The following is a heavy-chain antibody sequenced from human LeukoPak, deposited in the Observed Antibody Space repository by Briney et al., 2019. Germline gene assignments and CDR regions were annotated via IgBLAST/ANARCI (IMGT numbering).Heavy chain of an antibody. V-gene: IGHV3-9*01. CDR1: GFTFDDYA. J-gene: IGHJ5*02. CDR3: AKSLGTNWNYGGFDP. Sequence: PGGSLRLSCAASGFTFDDYAMHWVRQAPGKGLEWVSGISWNSGSIGYADSVKGRFTISRDNAKNSLYLQMNSLRTEDTALYYCAKSLGTNWNYGGFDPWGQGTLVTVSS. D-gene: IGHD1-7*01. CDR2: ISWNSGSI.